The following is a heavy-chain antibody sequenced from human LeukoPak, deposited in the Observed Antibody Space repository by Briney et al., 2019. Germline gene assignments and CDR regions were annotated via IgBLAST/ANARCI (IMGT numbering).Heavy chain of an antibody. Sequence: GGSLRLSCAASGFTFRSYAMTWVRQAPGRGLEWVSSVSRSGAATFYADSVKGRFTISRDNSKNTLYLQMYSLRAEDTALYYCARDTLGLPGTRYFFDSWGQGTLVTVSS. D-gene: IGHD6-13*01. V-gene: IGHV3-23*01. CDR2: VSRSGAAT. CDR1: GFTFRSYA. J-gene: IGHJ4*02. CDR3: ARDTLGLPGTRYFFDS.